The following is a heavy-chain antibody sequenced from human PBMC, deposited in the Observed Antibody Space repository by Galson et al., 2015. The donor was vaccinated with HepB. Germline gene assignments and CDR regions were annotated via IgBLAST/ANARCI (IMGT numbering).Heavy chain of an antibody. Sequence: QSGAEVKKPGESLKISCKGSGYSFTSYWIGWVRQMPGKGLEWMGIIYPGDSDTRYSPSFQGQVTISADKSISTAYLQWSSLKASDTAMYYCASLSDDRYSGSYYAFDIWGQGTMVTVSS. V-gene: IGHV5-51*01. CDR1: GYSFTSYW. D-gene: IGHD1-26*01. CDR2: IYPGDSDT. CDR3: ASLSDDRYSGSYYAFDI. J-gene: IGHJ3*02.